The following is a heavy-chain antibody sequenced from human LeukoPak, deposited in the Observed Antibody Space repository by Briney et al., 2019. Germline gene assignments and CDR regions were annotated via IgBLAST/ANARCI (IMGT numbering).Heavy chain of an antibody. Sequence: GGSLRLSCAASGFTFSSYAMSWVRQAPGKGLEWVSAISGSGGSTYYADSVKGRFTISRDNSKNTLYLQMNSLRAEDTAVYYCAREATYYYDSVPSGVDYWGQGTLVTVSS. CDR3: AREATYYYDSVPSGVDY. J-gene: IGHJ4*02. D-gene: IGHD3-22*01. CDR2: ISGSGGST. V-gene: IGHV3-23*01. CDR1: GFTFSSYA.